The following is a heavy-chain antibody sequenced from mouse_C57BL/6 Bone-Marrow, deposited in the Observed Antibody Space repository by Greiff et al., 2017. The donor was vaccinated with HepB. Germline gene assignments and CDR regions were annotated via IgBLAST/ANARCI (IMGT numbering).Heavy chain of an antibody. V-gene: IGHV1-59*01. J-gene: IGHJ4*01. CDR1: GYTFTSYW. CDR2: IDPSDSYT. Sequence: QVQLKQPGAELVRPGTSVKLSCKASGYTFTSYWMHWVKQRPGQGLEWIGVIDPSDSYTNYNQKFKGKATLTVDTSSSTADMQLSSLTSEDSAVYYCASAAHYYAMDYWGQGTSVTVSS. D-gene: IGHD6-1*01. CDR3: ASAAHYYAMDY.